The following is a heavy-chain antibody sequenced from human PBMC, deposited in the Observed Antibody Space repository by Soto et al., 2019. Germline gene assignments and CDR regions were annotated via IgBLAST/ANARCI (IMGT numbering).Heavy chain of an antibody. D-gene: IGHD2-15*01. CDR3: ARGSRDIVVVVAAPFDY. V-gene: IGHV4-39*01. CDR1: GGSISSSTDY. CDR2: IYYSGST. J-gene: IGHJ4*02. Sequence: QLQLQESGPRLVKPSETLSLTCTVSGGSISSSTDYWGWIRQPPGKGLEWIGSIYYSGSTYYNPSLKSRVTISVDTSKNQFSLKLNSVTAADTAVYYCARGSRDIVVVVAAPFDYWGQGTLVTVSS.